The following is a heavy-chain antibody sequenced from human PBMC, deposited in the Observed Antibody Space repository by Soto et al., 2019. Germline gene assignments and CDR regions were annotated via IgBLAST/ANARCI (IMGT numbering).Heavy chain of an antibody. Sequence: GSLRLSCAASGFTFSSVALAWVRQAPGKGLEWVSSITDSGGSTDYADSVKGRFTISRDNSRNTLYLQMNSLRADDTAVYYCAKLYWNPRYFDYWGQGTRVTVSS. CDR2: ITDSGGST. J-gene: IGHJ4*02. CDR3: AKLYWNPRYFDY. V-gene: IGHV3-23*01. CDR1: GFTFSSVA. D-gene: IGHD1-1*01.